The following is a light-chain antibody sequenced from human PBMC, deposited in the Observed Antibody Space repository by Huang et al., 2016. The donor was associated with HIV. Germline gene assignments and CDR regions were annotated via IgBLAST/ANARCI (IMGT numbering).Light chain of an antibody. J-gene: IGKJ1*01. V-gene: IGKV1-6*01. Sequence: AIQMTQSPVSLSASVGDRVTITCRASQDIGNDLGWYQQRLGKAPKLLVSTASHLQRGVPSRFPGSGSGKHCTRTISGLQPEDFATYYCLQDYTYPWTFGQGTKVEI. CDR3: LQDYTYPWT. CDR1: QDIGND. CDR2: TAS.